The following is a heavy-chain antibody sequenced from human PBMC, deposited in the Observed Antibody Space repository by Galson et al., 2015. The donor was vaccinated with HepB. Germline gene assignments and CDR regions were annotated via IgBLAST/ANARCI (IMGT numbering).Heavy chain of an antibody. J-gene: IGHJ4*02. CDR3: TVGEIPEIPWADY. CDR1: GFTFSAST. V-gene: IGHV3-73*01. D-gene: IGHD3-10*01. Sequence: SLRLSCATSGFTFSASTIHWVRQASGKGLEWIGRIRGKTKNYATVYGASVKGRFTLSRDDSKNTAYLQMNNLKTEDSAVYFCTVGEIPEIPWADYWGQGTLVTVSS. CDR2: IRGKTKNYAT.